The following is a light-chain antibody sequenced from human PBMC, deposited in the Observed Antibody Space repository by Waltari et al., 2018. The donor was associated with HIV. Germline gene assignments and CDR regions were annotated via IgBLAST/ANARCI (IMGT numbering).Light chain of an antibody. CDR3: QSYDSSLSASV. Sequence: QSVLTQPPSVSGAPGQRVTISCTGSRSNIGAGYDVHWYQQLPGTAPKLLIYGNPNWPSGVPDRFSGSKSGTSASLAITGLQAEDEADYYCQSYDSSLSASVFGEGTKLTVL. V-gene: IGLV1-40*01. CDR2: GNP. J-gene: IGLJ2*01. CDR1: RSNIGAGYD.